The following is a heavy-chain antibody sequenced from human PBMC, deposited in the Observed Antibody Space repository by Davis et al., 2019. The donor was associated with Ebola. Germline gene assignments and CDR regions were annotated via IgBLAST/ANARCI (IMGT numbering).Heavy chain of an antibody. J-gene: IGHJ4*02. CDR3: ARSSRDYYGSGSYPPPDY. Sequence: SVKVSCKASGGTFSSYAISWVRQAPGQGLEWMGGIIPIFGTANYAQKFQGRVTITTDESTSTAYMELSSLRSEDTAVYYCARSSRDYYGSGSYPPPDYWGQGTLVTVSS. D-gene: IGHD3-10*01. V-gene: IGHV1-69*05. CDR2: IIPIFGTA. CDR1: GGTFSSYA.